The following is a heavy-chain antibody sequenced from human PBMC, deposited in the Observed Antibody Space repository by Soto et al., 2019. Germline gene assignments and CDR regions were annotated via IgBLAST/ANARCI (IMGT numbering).Heavy chain of an antibody. CDR3: ARGARGDDGVYNWFDP. CDR1: GYTFTSYA. Sequence: QVKLVQSGAEVKKPGASVKVSCKASGYTFTSYAMHWVRQAPGQRLEWMGWINAGNGNTKYSQKFQGGVTITRDTSASTAYIELSSLRSEDTAVYYCARGARGDDGVYNWFDPWGQGTLVTVSS. CDR2: INAGNGNT. J-gene: IGHJ5*02. D-gene: IGHD4-17*01. V-gene: IGHV1-3*01.